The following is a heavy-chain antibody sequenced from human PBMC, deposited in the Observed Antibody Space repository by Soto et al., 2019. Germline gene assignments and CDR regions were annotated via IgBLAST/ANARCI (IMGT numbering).Heavy chain of an antibody. CDR2: ISSSGSTM. D-gene: IGHD5-12*01. V-gene: IGHV3-11*01. J-gene: IGHJ4*02. CDR3: ARDRLGGYKFDY. Sequence: GVSLRLSCVASGFTFSDFYMSWIRQAPGKGLEWLSYISSSGSTMFYADSVKGRFTISRDNAKGSLFLQMNSLRVEDTAIYYCARDRLGGYKFDYWGQGT. CDR1: GFTFSDFY.